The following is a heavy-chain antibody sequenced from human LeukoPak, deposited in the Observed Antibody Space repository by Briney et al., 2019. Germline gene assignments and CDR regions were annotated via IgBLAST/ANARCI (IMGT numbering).Heavy chain of an antibody. D-gene: IGHD3-3*01. Sequence: SETLSLTCAVYGGSFSGYYWSWIRQPPGKGLEWIGEINHSGSTNYNPSLKSRVTISVDTSKNQFSLKLSSVTAADTAVYYCARGRYDFWSGCILDYWGQGTLVTVSS. CDR2: INHSGST. CDR1: GGSFSGYY. J-gene: IGHJ4*02. V-gene: IGHV4-34*01. CDR3: ARGRYDFWSGCILDY.